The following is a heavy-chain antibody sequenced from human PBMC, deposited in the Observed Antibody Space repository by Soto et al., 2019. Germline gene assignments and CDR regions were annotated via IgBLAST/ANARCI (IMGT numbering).Heavy chain of an antibody. Sequence: GESLKISCKGSGYSFTSYWIGWVRQMPGKGLEWMGIIYPGDSDTRYSPSFQGQVTISADKSISTAYLQWSSLKASDTAMYYCASSPSYSSGGHLFDPWGQGSLVIVSS. J-gene: IGHJ5*02. CDR1: GYSFTSYW. V-gene: IGHV5-51*01. CDR2: IYPGDSDT. D-gene: IGHD6-19*01. CDR3: ASSPSYSSGGHLFDP.